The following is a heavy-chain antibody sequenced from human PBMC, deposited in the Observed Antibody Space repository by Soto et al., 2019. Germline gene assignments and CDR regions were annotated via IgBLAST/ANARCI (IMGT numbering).Heavy chain of an antibody. CDR3: ARVLVAATRYYGMDV. J-gene: IGHJ6*02. V-gene: IGHV1-3*01. CDR2: INPGNGNT. CDR1: GYTFTSYG. D-gene: IGHD2-15*01. Sequence: SVKVSCKASGYTFTSYGMNWVRQAPGRGLEWMGWINPGNGNTKYSQKFQGRVIIERDTSASTAYMELSSLRSEDTAVYYCARVLVAATRYYGMDVWGQGTTVTVSS.